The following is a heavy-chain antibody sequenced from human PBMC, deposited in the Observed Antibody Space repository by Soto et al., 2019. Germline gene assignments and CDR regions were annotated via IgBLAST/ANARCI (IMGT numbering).Heavy chain of an antibody. D-gene: IGHD3-16*01. CDR2: TYYRSQWFN. CDR3: ARGGTGGDTGFGY. V-gene: IGHV6-1*01. CDR1: GDSVSSNSAA. Sequence: QVQLQQSGPGLVKPSQTISLTCAISGDSVSSNSAAWNWIRQSPSRGLEWLGRTYYRSQWFNDYELSVKRPSNVNRSTSKNPVSLQRDSGAPGDTGVYYWARGGTGGDTGFGYWGQGTLVNVSS. J-gene: IGHJ4*02.